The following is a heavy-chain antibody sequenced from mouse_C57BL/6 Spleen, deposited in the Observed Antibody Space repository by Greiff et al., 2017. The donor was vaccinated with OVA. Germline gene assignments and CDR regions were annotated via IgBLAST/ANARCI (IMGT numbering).Heavy chain of an antibody. V-gene: IGHV7-3*01. Sequence: EVMLVESGGGLVQPGGSLSLSCAASGFTFTDYYMSWVRQPPGKALEWLGFIRNKANGYTTEYSASVKGRFTISRDNSQSILYLQMNALRAEDSATYYCARSYYYGSSGDYFDYWGQGTTLTVSS. CDR1: GFTFTDYY. CDR2: IRNKANGYTT. J-gene: IGHJ2*01. D-gene: IGHD1-1*01. CDR3: ARSYYYGSSGDYFDY.